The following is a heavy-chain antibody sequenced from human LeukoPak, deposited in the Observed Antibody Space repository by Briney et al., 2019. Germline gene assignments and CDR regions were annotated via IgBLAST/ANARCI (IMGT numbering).Heavy chain of an antibody. CDR1: GFTFSSYA. J-gene: IGHJ3*02. D-gene: IGHD3-3*01. CDR3: ARGITIFGVGDAFDI. CDR2: ISYDGSNK. Sequence: GGSLRLSCAASGFTFSSYAMSWVRQAPGKGLEWVAVISYDGSNKYYADSVKGRFTISRDNSKNTLYLQMNSLRAEDTAVYYCARGITIFGVGDAFDIWGQGTMVTVSS. V-gene: IGHV3-30-3*01.